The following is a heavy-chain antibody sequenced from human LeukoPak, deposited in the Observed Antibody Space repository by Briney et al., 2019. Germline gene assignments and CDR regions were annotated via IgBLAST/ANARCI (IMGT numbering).Heavy chain of an antibody. CDR2: IYYSGST. V-gene: IGHV4-59*01. CDR3: ARDDNYHADAFDI. D-gene: IGHD5-24*01. Sequence: SETLSLTCTVSGGSISSYYWSWIRQPPGKGLEWIGYIYYSGSTNYNPSLESRVTISVDTSKNQFSLKLSSVTAADTAVYYCARDDNYHADAFDIWGQGTMVTVSS. J-gene: IGHJ3*02. CDR1: GGSISSYY.